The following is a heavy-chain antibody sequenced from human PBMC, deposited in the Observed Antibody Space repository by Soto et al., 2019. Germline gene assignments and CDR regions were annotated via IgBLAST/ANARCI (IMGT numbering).Heavy chain of an antibody. V-gene: IGHV3-30*18. CDR1: GFTFSNYG. J-gene: IGHJ4*02. CDR3: AKDNYGSSGSFDY. CDR2: ISYDGSTK. Sequence: PGGSLRLSCAASGFTFSNYGMHWVRQAPGKGLEWVAVISYDGSTKYYADSVKGRFTISRDNSQNTLYLQMNSLRAEDTAMYYCAKDNYGSSGSFDYWGQGALVTVSS. D-gene: IGHD3-22*01.